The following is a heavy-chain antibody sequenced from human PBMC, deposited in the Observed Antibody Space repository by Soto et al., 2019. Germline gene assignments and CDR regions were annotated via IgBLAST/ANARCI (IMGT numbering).Heavy chain of an antibody. V-gene: IGHV3-13*01. J-gene: IGHJ6*03. D-gene: IGHD2-15*01. Sequence: SLRLSCAAPGFTFSRYYMRCVRQATGKGLEWVSAIGTAGDTYYPGSVKGRFTISRENAKNSLYLRMNSLRAGDTAVYYCARASRILSPMDVWGKGTTVTVS. CDR1: GFTFSRYY. CDR3: ARASRILSPMDV. CDR2: IGTAGDT.